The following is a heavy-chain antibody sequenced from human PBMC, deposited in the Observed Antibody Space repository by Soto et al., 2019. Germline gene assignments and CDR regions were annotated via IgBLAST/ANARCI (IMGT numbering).Heavy chain of an antibody. J-gene: IGHJ4*02. D-gene: IGHD3-16*01. V-gene: IGHV3-66*02. CDR3: ARLLAADRWHQGDWVFDY. CDR1: GFTVSSNY. CDR2: IYSGGST. Sequence: GGSLRLSCAASGFTVSSNYMSWVRQAPGKGLEWVSVIYSGGSTYYADSVKGRFTISRDNSKNTLYLQMNSLRAEDTAVYYCARLLAADRWHQGDWVFDYWGQGTLVTVSS.